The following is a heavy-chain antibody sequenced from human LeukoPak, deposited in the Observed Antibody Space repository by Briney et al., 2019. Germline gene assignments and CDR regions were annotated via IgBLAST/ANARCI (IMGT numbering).Heavy chain of an antibody. CDR1: GFTFSSSG. CDR2: IGPSGDT. J-gene: IGHJ4*02. CDR3: AKDRIPSSGWESDY. Sequence: GGSLRLSCAASGFTFSSSGMSWVRQAPGKGLEWVSTIGPSGDTYCADSVKGRFTISRDNSKSTLYLQMNSLRAEDTAVYYCAKDRIPSSGWESDYWGQGTLVTVSS. V-gene: IGHV3-23*01. D-gene: IGHD3-22*01.